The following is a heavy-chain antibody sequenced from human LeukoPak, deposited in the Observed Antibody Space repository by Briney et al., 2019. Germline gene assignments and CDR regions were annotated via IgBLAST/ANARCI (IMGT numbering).Heavy chain of an antibody. Sequence: GGSLRLSCAASGFTFSSCAMHWVRQAPGRGLEWVTVISYDGSNGYYTGSVKGRFTISRDNSQNTLYVQMSSLRPEDTAVYYCVREVTSGSFDYWGQGTLVTVSS. CDR2: ISYDGSNG. CDR3: VREVTSGSFDY. CDR1: GFTFSSCA. V-gene: IGHV3-30*04. D-gene: IGHD1-26*01. J-gene: IGHJ4*02.